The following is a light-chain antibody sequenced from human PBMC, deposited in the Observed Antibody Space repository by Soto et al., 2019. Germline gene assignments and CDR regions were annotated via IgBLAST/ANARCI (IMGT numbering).Light chain of an antibody. CDR2: DAS. CDR3: QQRSSWPLLT. Sequence: EIVLTQSPATLSLSPGERTTLSCRASQSVSNYLAWFQQKPGQAPRLLIYDASNRATGIPARFSGSGSGTDFTLTISSLEPEDFAVYYCQQRSSWPLLTFGGGTKVEI. V-gene: IGKV3-11*01. J-gene: IGKJ4*01. CDR1: QSVSNY.